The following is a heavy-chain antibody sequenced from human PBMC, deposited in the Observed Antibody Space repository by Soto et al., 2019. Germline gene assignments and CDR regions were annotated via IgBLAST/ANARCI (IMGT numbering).Heavy chain of an antibody. J-gene: IGHJ4*02. D-gene: IGHD3-10*01. CDR2: ISGSGGST. V-gene: IGHV3-23*01. CDR3: ANVGLLWFGEGSEFDY. CDR1: GFTFSSYA. Sequence: EVQLLESGGGLVQPGGSLRLSCAASGFTFSSYAMSWVRQAPGKGLEWVSAISGSGGSTYYADSVKGRFTISRDNSKNTLYLQMNRLRAEDTAVYYCANVGLLWFGEGSEFDYWGQGTLVTVSS.